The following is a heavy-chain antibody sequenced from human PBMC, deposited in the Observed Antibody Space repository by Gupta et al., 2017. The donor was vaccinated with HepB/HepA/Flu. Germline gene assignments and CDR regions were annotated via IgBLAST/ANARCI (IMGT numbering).Heavy chain of an antibody. J-gene: IGHJ6*02. CDR1: ALTPNSHN. CDR3: ARGNYGLDV. CDR2: TLSDGGNK. Sequence: QGQLVESGGGVFQPGRSLRLCCAASALTPNSHNMYCVRQAPGKGLEWVALTLSDGGNKYYADSVKGRFTIYRENSKNTLYLQMNSLRGEDTAVYYCARGNYGLDVWGQGTTVSVSS. V-gene: IGHV3-30-3*01.